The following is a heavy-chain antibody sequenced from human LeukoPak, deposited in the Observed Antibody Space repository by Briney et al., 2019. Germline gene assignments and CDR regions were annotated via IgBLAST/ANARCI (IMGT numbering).Heavy chain of an antibody. CDR3: ARGLSPGLQFDP. Sequence: SETLSLTCAVYGGSFSAYYWSWIRQPPGKGLEWIGVINHSGTTNYIPSLKSRVTISVDTSKNQFSLKLGSVAAADTAVYYCARGLSPGLQFDPWGQGILVTVSS. CDR1: GGSFSAYY. J-gene: IGHJ5*02. D-gene: IGHD2/OR15-2a*01. V-gene: IGHV4-34*01. CDR2: INHSGTT.